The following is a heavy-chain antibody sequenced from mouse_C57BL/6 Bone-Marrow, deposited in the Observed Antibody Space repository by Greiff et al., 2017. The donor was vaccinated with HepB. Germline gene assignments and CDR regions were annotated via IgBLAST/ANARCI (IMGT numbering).Heavy chain of an antibody. V-gene: IGHV1-82*01. Sequence: QVQLQQSGPELVKPGASVKISCKASGYAFSSSWMNWVKQRPGKGLEWIGRIYPGDGDTNYNGKFKGKATLTADKSSSTAYMQLSSLTSEDAAVYCCAREIDYCCRFDYWGQGTTLTVSS. CDR3: AREIDYCCRFDY. J-gene: IGHJ2*01. CDR2: IYPGDGDT. D-gene: IGHD2-4*01. CDR1: GYAFSSSW.